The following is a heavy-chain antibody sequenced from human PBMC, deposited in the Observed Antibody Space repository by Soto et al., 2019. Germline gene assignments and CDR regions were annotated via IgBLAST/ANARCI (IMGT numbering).Heavy chain of an antibody. CDR2: IYHSGST. J-gene: IGHJ3*02. Sequence: QVQLQESGPGLVNPSGTLSLTCAVSSGSISSSNWWSGVRQPPGKGLEWIGEIYHSGSTNYNPSLKSRVTISVDKSKNQFSLKLSSVTAADTAVYYCARDNVEQQLARAFDIWGQGTMVTVSS. CDR1: SGSISSSNW. CDR3: ARDNVEQQLARAFDI. V-gene: IGHV4-4*02. D-gene: IGHD6-13*01.